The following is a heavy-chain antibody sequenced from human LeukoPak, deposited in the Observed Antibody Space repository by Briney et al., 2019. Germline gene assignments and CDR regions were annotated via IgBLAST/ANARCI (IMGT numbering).Heavy chain of an antibody. J-gene: IGHJ6*03. CDR3: ARGVQLDYYYYYMDV. CDR2: IIPIFGTA. CDR1: GGTFSSYA. V-gene: IGHV1-69*05. Sequence: ASVKVSCKASGGTFSSYAISWVRQAPGQGLEWMGRIIPIFGTANYAQKFQGRVTITTDESTSTAYMEPSSLRSEDTAVYYCARGVQLDYYYYYMDVWGKGTTVTVSS. D-gene: IGHD5-18*01.